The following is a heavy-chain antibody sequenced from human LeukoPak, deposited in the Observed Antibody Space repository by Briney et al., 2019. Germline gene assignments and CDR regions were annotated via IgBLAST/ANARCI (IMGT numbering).Heavy chain of an antibody. J-gene: IGHJ3*02. V-gene: IGHV4-59*08. Sequence: SETLSLTCTVSGGSISNYYWSWIRQPPGKGLEWIGYIYYSGSTSYNPSLKSRVTISVDTSKNQFSLKLSSVTAADTAVYYCARHAFPLDAFDIWGQGTMVTVSS. CDR2: IYYSGST. CDR1: GGSISNYY. CDR3: ARHAFPLDAFDI.